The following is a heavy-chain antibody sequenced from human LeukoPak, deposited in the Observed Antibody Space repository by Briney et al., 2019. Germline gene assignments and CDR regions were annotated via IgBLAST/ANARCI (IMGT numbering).Heavy chain of an antibody. CDR3: ARDLSYYYDSSGWAFDI. V-gene: IGHV4-4*07. CDR1: GGSISSYD. D-gene: IGHD3-22*01. CDR2: IYTSGST. Sequence: SETLSLTCTVSGGSISSYDWSWIRQPAGKGLEWIGRIYTSGSTNYNPSLKSRVTMSVDTSKNQFSLKLSSVTAADTAVYYCARDLSYYYDSSGWAFDIWGQGTMVTVSS. J-gene: IGHJ3*02.